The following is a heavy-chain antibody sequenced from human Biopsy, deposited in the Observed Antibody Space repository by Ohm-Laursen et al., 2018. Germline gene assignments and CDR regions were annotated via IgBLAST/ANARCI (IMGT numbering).Heavy chain of an antibody. V-gene: IGHV4-39*01. CDR2: IYNTETT. Sequence: SDTLSLTCTVSGGSTSSSTTYYWAWLRQPPGKGLEWIGSIYNTETTFYNPSLKSRVTISVDTSTNQFSLKVSSVTAADTALYFCARHPTGFWFDPWGHGTLVTASS. CDR3: ARHPTGFWFDP. CDR1: GGSTSSSTTYY. J-gene: IGHJ5*02.